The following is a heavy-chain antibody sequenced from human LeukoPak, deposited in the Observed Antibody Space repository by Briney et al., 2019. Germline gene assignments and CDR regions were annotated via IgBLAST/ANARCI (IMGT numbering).Heavy chain of an antibody. J-gene: IGHJ6*04. CDR1: GGTSSSYA. CDR2: IIPIFGTA. D-gene: IGHD6-13*01. CDR3: ARRKVAAAGTYYYGMDV. Sequence: SVKVSCKASGGTSSSYAISWVRQAPGQGLEWMGGIIPIFGTANYAQKFQGRVTITADESTSTAYMELSSLRSEDTAVYYCARRKVAAAGTYYYGMDVWGKGTTVTVSS. V-gene: IGHV1-69*13.